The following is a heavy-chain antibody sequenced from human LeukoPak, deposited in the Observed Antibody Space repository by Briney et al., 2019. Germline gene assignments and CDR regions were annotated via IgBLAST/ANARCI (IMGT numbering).Heavy chain of an antibody. CDR3: ARGGYCDSSGPLDY. Sequence: GGSLRLSCAASGFTFSSYAMHWVRQAPGKGLEWVAVISYDGSNKYYADSVKGRFTISRDNSKNTLYPQMNSLRAEDTAVYYCARGGYCDSSGPLDYWGQGTLVTVSS. D-gene: IGHD3-22*01. CDR2: ISYDGSNK. J-gene: IGHJ4*02. V-gene: IGHV3-30-3*01. CDR1: GFTFSSYA.